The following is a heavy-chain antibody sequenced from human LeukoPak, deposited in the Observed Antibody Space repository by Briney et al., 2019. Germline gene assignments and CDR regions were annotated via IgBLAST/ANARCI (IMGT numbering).Heavy chain of an antibody. J-gene: IGHJ4*02. CDR3: ARNKGVAARHDY. D-gene: IGHD6-19*01. V-gene: IGHV4-59*02. Sequence: SETLSLTCTVSGGSVRSYSWSWIRQPPGKGLEYIGHIYNGGSATYNPSLMGRLTMYVDTAKNQLSLQLTSVTNADTALYFCARNKGVAARHDYWGQGTLVIVSS. CDR2: IYNGGSA. CDR1: GGSVRSYS.